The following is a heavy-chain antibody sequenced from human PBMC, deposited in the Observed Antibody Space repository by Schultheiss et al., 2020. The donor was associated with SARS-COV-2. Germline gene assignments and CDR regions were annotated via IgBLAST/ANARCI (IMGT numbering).Heavy chain of an antibody. Sequence: ASVKVSCKASGYTFTSYAMHWVRQAPGQRLEWMGWINAGNGNTKYSQKFQGRVTITRDTSASTAYMELSSLRSEDTAVYYCARESIAAAGSDYWGQGTLVTVSS. D-gene: IGHD6-13*01. J-gene: IGHJ4*02. CDR1: GYTFTSYA. V-gene: IGHV1-3*01. CDR3: ARESIAAAGSDY. CDR2: INAGNGNT.